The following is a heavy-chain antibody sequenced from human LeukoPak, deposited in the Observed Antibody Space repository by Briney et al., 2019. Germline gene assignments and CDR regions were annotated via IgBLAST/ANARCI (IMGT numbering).Heavy chain of an antibody. CDR2: IKQDGSEK. J-gene: IGHJ3*02. CDR1: GFTFSSYW. D-gene: IGHD5-12*01. V-gene: IGHV3-7*01. Sequence: GGSLRLSCAASGFTFSSYWMSWVRQAPGKGLEWVANIKQDGSEKYYVDSVKGRFTISRDNAKNSLYLQMNSLRAEDTAVYYCASGSARIVATDDAFDIWGQGTMVTVSS. CDR3: ASGSARIVATDDAFDI.